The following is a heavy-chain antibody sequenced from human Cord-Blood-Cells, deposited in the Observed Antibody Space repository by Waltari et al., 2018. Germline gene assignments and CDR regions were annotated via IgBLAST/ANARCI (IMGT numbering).Heavy chain of an antibody. CDR1: GFTFSSYD. D-gene: IGHD6-6*01. CDR2: IGTAGDS. J-gene: IGHJ4*02. V-gene: IGHV3-13*01. Sequence: EVQLVESGGGLVQPGGSLRLSCAASGFTFSSYDMHWVRQAKGKGLEWVSDIGTAGDSYYPGSVKGRCTISIENAKNSLYLQMNSLGAGDTAVYYCARGGVQYSSSSGLLDYWGQGTLVTVSS. CDR3: ARGGVQYSSSSGLLDY.